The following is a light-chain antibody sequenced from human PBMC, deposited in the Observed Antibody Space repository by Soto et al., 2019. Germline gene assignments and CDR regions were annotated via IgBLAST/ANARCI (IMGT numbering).Light chain of an antibody. V-gene: IGLV1-47*01. Sequence: QSVLTQPPSASGTPGQRVTISCSGSSSNIGSNSVYWYQQLPGTAPKLLIFKNSQRPSGVPDRFSGSKSGTSASLAVSGLRSGDEADYYCAAWDDRLSRFLFGTGTKVTVL. J-gene: IGLJ1*01. CDR2: KNS. CDR1: SSNIGSNS. CDR3: AAWDDRLSRFL.